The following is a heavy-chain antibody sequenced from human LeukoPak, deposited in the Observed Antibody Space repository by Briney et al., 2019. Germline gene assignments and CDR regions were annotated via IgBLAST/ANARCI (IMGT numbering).Heavy chain of an antibody. CDR3: ARDPRVVVVPAALPVYYYYGMDV. Sequence: ASVKVSCKASGGTFSSYAISWARQAPGQGLEWMGGIIPIFGTANYAQKFQGRVTITADESTSTAYMELSSLRSEDTAVYYCARDPRVVVVPAALPVYYYYGMDVWGQGTTVTVSS. V-gene: IGHV1-69*13. CDR2: IIPIFGTA. J-gene: IGHJ6*02. CDR1: GGTFSSYA. D-gene: IGHD2-2*01.